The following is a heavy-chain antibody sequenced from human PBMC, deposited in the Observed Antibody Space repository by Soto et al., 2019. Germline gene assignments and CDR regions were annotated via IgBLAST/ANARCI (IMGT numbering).Heavy chain of an antibody. J-gene: IGHJ3*02. CDR3: ERAFESCSSTSCYNYDAFDI. D-gene: IGHD2-2*02. CDR1: GYTFTSYA. Sequence: ASVKVSCKASGYTFTSYAMHWVRQAPGQRLEWMGWINAGNGNTKYSQKFQGRVTITRDTSASTAYMELSSLRSEDTAVYYCERAFESCSSTSCYNYDAFDIWGQGTMVTVSS. V-gene: IGHV1-3*01. CDR2: INAGNGNT.